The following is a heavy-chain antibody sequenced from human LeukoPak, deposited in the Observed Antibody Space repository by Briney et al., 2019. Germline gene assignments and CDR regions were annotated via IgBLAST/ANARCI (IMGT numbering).Heavy chain of an antibody. V-gene: IGHV3-7*01. CDR2: IKPDGGEK. D-gene: IGHD3-16*01. Sequence: GGSLRLSCAASGFTLSGYWMSWVRQAPGKGLEWVANIKPDGGEKYYLDSLKGRLTISRDNGKNSAYLQMNSLRVEDTAVYYCARSGGNIYDWALDIWGQGTMVTVSS. J-gene: IGHJ3*02. CDR3: ARSGGNIYDWALDI. CDR1: GFTLSGYW.